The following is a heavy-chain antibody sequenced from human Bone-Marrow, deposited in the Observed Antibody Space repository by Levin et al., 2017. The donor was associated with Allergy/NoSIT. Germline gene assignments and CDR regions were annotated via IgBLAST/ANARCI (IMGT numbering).Heavy chain of an antibody. J-gene: IGHJ6*02. CDR3: ARDRDYYDSSGYDIVYYGMDV. CDR1: GASISSNDYY. CDR2: IYSSGNT. D-gene: IGHD3-22*01. V-gene: IGHV4-30-4*01. Sequence: PSETLSLTCTVSGASISSNDYYWSWIRQPPGKGLEWIGYIYSSGNTHYNPSLKSRVTISLNASKNQISLKLNSVTAADTAVYYCARDRDYYDSSGYDIVYYGMDVWGQGTTVTVSS.